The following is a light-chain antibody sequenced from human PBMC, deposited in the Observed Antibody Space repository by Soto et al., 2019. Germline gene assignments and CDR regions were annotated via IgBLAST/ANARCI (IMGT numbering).Light chain of an antibody. CDR3: QPDNNWPLT. CDR1: QSVSSN. Sequence: EIVMTQSPATLSVSPGERATLSCRASQSVSSNLAWYQQKPGQAPRLLIYGASTRATGIPARFSGSGSGTDFTLTISRLEPEDFAVYYCQPDNNWPLTFGGGTKVDIK. J-gene: IGKJ4*02. CDR2: GAS. V-gene: IGKV3-15*01.